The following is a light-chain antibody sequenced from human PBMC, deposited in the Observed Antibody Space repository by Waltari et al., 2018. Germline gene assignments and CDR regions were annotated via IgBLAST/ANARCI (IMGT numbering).Light chain of an antibody. CDR2: SNN. CDR1: SSNIGSNN. CDR3: ASWDDSLNGVV. J-gene: IGLJ2*01. V-gene: IGLV1-44*01. Sequence: QSVLTQPPSASGTPGQRVTISCSGSSSNIGSNNVNWYQQLPGTAPKLLIYSNNQRPSGVPDRLSGSKSGTSASLAISGLQSEEEAEYFCASWDDSLNGVVFGGGTKLTVL.